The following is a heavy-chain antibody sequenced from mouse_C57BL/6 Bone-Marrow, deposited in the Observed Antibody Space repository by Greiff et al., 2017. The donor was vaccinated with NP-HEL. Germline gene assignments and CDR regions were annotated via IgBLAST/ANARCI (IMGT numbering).Heavy chain of an antibody. CDR2: IDPENGDT. CDR1: GFNIKDDY. J-gene: IGHJ1*03. V-gene: IGHV14-4*01. CDR3: TTGYGSNDGYFDV. D-gene: IGHD1-1*01. Sequence: VHVKQSGAELVRPGASVKLSCTASGFNIKDDYMHWVKQRPEQGLAWIGWIDPENGDTEYASKFQGTATITADTSSNTAYLQLSSLTSEDTAVYYCTTGYGSNDGYFDVGGTGTTVTVSS.